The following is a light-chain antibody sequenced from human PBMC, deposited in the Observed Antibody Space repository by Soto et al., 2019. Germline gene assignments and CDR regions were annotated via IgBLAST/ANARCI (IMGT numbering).Light chain of an antibody. CDR3: QQYNSYSQT. Sequence: DIQMTQSPSTLSASVGDRVTITCRASQSISSWLAWYQQKPGKAPKLLIYKASSLEGGVPSRFSGSGSGTEFTLTISSLQPDDFATYYCQQYNSYSQTFGQGTKVDIK. CDR2: KAS. J-gene: IGKJ1*01. V-gene: IGKV1-5*03. CDR1: QSISSW.